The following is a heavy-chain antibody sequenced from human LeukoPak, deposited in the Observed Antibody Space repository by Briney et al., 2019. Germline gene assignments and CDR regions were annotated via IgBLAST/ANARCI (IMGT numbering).Heavy chain of an antibody. V-gene: IGHV4-31*02. J-gene: IGHJ4*02. CDR3: ARIDTGGADC. D-gene: IGHD2-8*02. CDR2: ISYSGNT. CDR1: GGSVNSGGSY. Sequence: SETLSLTCTVSGGSVNSGGSYWTWIRQHPGKGLEWIGYISYSGNTYYSPSLKSRITISVDTSKNQFSLKLSSVTAADTVVYYCARIDTGGADCWGQGTMVTVSS.